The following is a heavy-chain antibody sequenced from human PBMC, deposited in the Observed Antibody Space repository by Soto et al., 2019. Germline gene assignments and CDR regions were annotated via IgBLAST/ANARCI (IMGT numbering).Heavy chain of an antibody. J-gene: IGHJ6*02. CDR1: GGSFSGYY. D-gene: IGHD6-13*01. CDR2: INHGGST. CDR3: ASSSSWYDYYGMDV. Sequence: SETLSLTCAVYGGSFSGYYWSWIRQPPGKGLEWIGEINHGGSTNYNPSLKSRVTISVDTSKNQFSLKLSSVTAADTAVYYCASSSSWYDYYGMDVWGQGTTVTVSS. V-gene: IGHV4-34*01.